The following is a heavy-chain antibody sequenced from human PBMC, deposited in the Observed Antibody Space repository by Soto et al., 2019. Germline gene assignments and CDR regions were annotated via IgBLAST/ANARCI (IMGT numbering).Heavy chain of an antibody. CDR3: ARNLGATVVTHLYYYYGMDV. J-gene: IGHJ6*02. V-gene: IGHV3-48*02. CDR1: GFTFSSYS. D-gene: IGHD4-17*01. CDR2: ISSSSSTI. Sequence: HPGGSLRLSCAASGFTFSSYSMNWVRQAPGKGLEWVSYISSSSSTIYYADSVKGRFTISRDNAKNSLYLQMNSLRDEDTAVYYCARNLGATVVTHLYYYYGMDVWGQGTTVTVSS.